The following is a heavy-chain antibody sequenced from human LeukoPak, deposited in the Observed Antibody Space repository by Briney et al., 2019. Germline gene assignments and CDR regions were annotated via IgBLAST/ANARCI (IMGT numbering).Heavy chain of an antibody. D-gene: IGHD3-10*01. CDR3: AKEDAYYYGSGSYN. J-gene: IGHJ4*02. CDR1: GFTFSSYA. CDR2: ISGSGGST. V-gene: IGHV3-23*01. Sequence: GGSLRLSCAAPGFTFSSYAMSWVGQSPGKGLEWLSAISGSGGSTYYADSVKGRFTISRDNSKNTLYLQMNSLRAEDTAVYYCAKEDAYYYGSGSYNWGQGTLVTVSS.